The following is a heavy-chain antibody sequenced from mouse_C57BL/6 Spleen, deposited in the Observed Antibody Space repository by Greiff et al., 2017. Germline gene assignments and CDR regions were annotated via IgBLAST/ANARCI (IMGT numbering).Heavy chain of an antibody. V-gene: IGHV1-80*01. D-gene: IGHD2-10*01. CDR1: GYAFSSYW. Sequence: VQLQQSGAELVKPGASVKISCTASGYAFSSYWMNWVKQRPGKGLEWIGQIYPGDGDTKYNGKFKGKATLTADKSSSTAYMPLSNLTSEDSAVYFCARPLLYAMDDWGQGTSVTVSS. CDR2: IYPGDGDT. CDR3: ARPLLYAMDD. J-gene: IGHJ4*01.